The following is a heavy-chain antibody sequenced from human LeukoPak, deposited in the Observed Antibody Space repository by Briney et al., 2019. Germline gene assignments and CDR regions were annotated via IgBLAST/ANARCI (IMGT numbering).Heavy chain of an antibody. CDR1: GFTFSRHS. V-gene: IGHV3-21*01. D-gene: IGHD3-22*01. Sequence: PGGSLRRSCAASGFTFSRHSMKWVRQAPGKGLEWVASISGSSSYIYYADSVKGRFTISRDNAQKSLYLQMNSLRAEDTAVYYCERERGSGYSLDYWGQGTLVTVSS. J-gene: IGHJ4*02. CDR2: ISGSSSYI. CDR3: ERERGSGYSLDY.